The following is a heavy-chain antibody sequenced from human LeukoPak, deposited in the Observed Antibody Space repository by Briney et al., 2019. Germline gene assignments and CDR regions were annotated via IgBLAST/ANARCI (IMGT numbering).Heavy chain of an antibody. CDR2: TSGGGGST. J-gene: IGHJ6*02. V-gene: IGHV3-23*01. Sequence: GCLRLSCAPSGFTFREDAMRGVPDSPGRGLEWGSVTSGGGGSTYYANSVKGCFTMSRDNSKNTLNLQMNSLRAEDTAVYYCAKGGVRGDPRYYYYGMDVWGQGTTVTVSS. CDR1: GFTFREDA. CDR3: AKGGVRGDPRYYYYGMDV. D-gene: IGHD3-10*01.